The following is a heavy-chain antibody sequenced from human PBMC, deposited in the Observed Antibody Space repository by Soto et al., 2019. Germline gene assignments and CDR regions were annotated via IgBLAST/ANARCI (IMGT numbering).Heavy chain of an antibody. J-gene: IGHJ4*02. D-gene: IGHD1-1*01. Sequence: SGPTLVNPTQTLTLTCSFSGFSLTSIALGMGAGWIRQPPGKAPEWLAVIYWDDDKRYNPSLKTRLTISKDTSRDQVVLTMTNMDAVDTGTYYCVHWTMATRGTKYFDYWGQGTLVTVSS. V-gene: IGHV2-5*02. CDR1: GFSLTSIALGMG. CDR2: IYWDDDK. CDR3: VHWTMATRGTKYFDY.